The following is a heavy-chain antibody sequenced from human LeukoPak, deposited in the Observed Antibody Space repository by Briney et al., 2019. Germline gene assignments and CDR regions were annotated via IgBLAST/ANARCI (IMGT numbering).Heavy chain of an antibody. V-gene: IGHV4-39*01. CDR2: ISYSGNA. D-gene: IGHD4-11*01. CDR3: ARNLGQTWGTVTTDLWYFDH. CDR1: GASIITTNYY. Sequence: SSETLSLTCTVSGASIITTNYYWGRIRQPPGKGLEWIGSISYSGNAYYNPSLRSRLSISMDASKNQFSLKVRSVTAADTAVYYCARNLGQTWGTVTTDLWYFDHWGQGTLVPVSS. J-gene: IGHJ4*02.